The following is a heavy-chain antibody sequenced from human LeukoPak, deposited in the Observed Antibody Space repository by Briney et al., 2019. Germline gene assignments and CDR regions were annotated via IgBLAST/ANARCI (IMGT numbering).Heavy chain of an antibody. CDR3: ARDYYYDSSGYYLHYYGMDV. J-gene: IGHJ6*02. CDR2: IYYSGST. D-gene: IGHD3-22*01. Sequence: SETLSLTCTVSGGSISSYYWSWIRQPPGKGLEWMGYIYYSGSTNYNPSLKSRVTISVDTSKNQFSLKLSSVTAADTAVYYCARDYYYDSSGYYLHYYGMDVWGQGTTVTVSS. CDR1: GGSISSYY. V-gene: IGHV4-59*01.